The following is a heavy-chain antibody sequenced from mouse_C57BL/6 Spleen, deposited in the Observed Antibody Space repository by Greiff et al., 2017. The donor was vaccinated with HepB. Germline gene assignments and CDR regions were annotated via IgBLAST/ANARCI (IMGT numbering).Heavy chain of an antibody. Sequence: EVQRVESGPELVKPGASVKMSCKASGYTFTDYNMHWVKQSHGKSLEWIGYINPNNGGTSYNQKFKGKATLTVNKSSSTAYMELRSLTSEDSAVYYCAKAYFPFDYWGQGTTLTVSS. V-gene: IGHV1-22*01. J-gene: IGHJ2*01. CDR1: GYTFTDYN. CDR3: AKAYFPFDY. CDR2: INPNNGGT. D-gene: IGHD2-10*01.